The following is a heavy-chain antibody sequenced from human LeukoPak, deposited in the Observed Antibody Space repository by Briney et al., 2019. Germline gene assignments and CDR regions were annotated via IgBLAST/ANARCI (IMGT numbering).Heavy chain of an antibody. D-gene: IGHD3-3*01. Sequence: PSETLSLTCTVSGGSISSYYWSWIRQPPGKGLEWIGYIYYSGSTNYNPSLKSRVTISVDTSKNQFSLKLSSVTAADTAVYYCARQGFLEWSFDYWGQGTLVTVSS. V-gene: IGHV4-59*08. J-gene: IGHJ4*02. CDR1: GGSISSYY. CDR2: IYYSGST. CDR3: ARQGFLEWSFDY.